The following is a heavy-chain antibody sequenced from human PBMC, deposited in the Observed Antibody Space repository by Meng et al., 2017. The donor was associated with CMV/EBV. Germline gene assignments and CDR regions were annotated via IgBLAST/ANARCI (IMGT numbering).Heavy chain of an antibody. CDR3: ARVARITMVRGQWGGDY. D-gene: IGHD3-10*01. J-gene: IGHJ4*02. Sequence: GSLRLSCAVSGYSISSGYYWGWIRQPPGKGLEWIGEINHSGSTNYNPSLKSRVTISVDTSKNQFSLKLSSVTAADTAVYYCARVARITMVRGQWGGDYWGQGTLVTVSS. CDR2: INHSGST. V-gene: IGHV4-38-2*01. CDR1: GYSISSGYY.